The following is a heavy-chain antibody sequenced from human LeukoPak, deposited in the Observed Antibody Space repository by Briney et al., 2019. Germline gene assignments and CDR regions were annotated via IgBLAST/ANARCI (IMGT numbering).Heavy chain of an antibody. V-gene: IGHV4-59*12. CDR3: ARGRYCSSTSCYINFRRVGMDV. CDR1: GGSISSYY. D-gene: IGHD2-2*02. Sequence: PSETLSLTCTVSGGSISSYYWSWIRQPPGKGLEWIGYIYYSGSTNYNPSLKSRVTISVDTSKNQFSLKLSSVTAADTAVYYCARGRYCSSTSCYINFRRVGMDVWGQGTTVTVSS. CDR2: IYYSGST. J-gene: IGHJ6*02.